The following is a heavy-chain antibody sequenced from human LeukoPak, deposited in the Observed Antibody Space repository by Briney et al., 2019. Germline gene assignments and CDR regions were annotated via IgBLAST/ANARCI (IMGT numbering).Heavy chain of an antibody. Sequence: SETLSLTCTVSGGSFSSGSYYWSWIRQPPGKGLEWIGYTYYSGSTNYNPSLKSRVTISVDTSKNQFSLKLSSVTAADTAVYYCARGSYGDYVLDDAFDIWGQGTMVTVSS. D-gene: IGHD4-17*01. CDR2: TYYSGST. CDR1: GGSFSSGSYY. CDR3: ARGSYGDYVLDDAFDI. J-gene: IGHJ3*02. V-gene: IGHV4-61*01.